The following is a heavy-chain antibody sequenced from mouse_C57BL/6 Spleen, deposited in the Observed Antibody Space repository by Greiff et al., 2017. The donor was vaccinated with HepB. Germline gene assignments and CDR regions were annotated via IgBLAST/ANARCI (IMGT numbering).Heavy chain of an antibody. J-gene: IGHJ4*01. CDR1: GFTFSDYY. Sequence: EVQLVESEGGLVQPGSSMKLSCTASGFTFSDYYMAWVRQVPEKGLEWVANINYDGSSTYYLDSLKSRFIISRDNAKNILYLQMSSLKSEDTATYYCARGTVVPYAMDYWGQGTSVTVSS. CDR3: ARGTVVPYAMDY. V-gene: IGHV5-16*01. CDR2: INYDGSST. D-gene: IGHD1-1*01.